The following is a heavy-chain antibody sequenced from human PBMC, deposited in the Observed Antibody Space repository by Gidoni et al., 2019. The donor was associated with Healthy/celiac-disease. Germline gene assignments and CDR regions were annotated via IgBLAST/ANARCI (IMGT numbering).Heavy chain of an antibody. D-gene: IGHD3-22*01. Sequence: QVQLQESGPGLVKPSETLSLTCTVSGGSVRSGSYYWSWIRPPPGKGLEWIGYIYYSGSTNYNPSLKSRVTISVDTSKNQFSLKLSSVTAADTAVYYCARGTYYYDSSGYYSGVGWFDPWGQGTLVTVSS. CDR1: GGSVRSGSYY. CDR3: ARGTYYYDSSGYYSGVGWFDP. J-gene: IGHJ5*02. V-gene: IGHV4-61*01. CDR2: IYYSGST.